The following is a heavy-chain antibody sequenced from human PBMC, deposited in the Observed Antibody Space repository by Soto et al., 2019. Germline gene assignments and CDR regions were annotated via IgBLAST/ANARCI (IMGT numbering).Heavy chain of an antibody. CDR1: GLSLDTCGVG. CDR2: IYWDDDK. CDR3: AHIVDFDWVWGFEY. V-gene: IGHV2-5*02. J-gene: IGHJ4*02. D-gene: IGHD3-9*01. Sequence: QITWKGSGPTLVKPTQTLTLTCTFSGLSLDTCGVGVGWIRQPPGKTLEWLALIYWDDDKRYSPSLNSRLTITKDPSKNQLVLRMTNVDPVDTATYYCAHIVDFDWVWGFEYWGQRALVTVSS.